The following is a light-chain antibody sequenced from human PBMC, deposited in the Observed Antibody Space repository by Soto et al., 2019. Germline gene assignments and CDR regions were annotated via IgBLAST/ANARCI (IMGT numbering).Light chain of an antibody. Sequence: PGLTQPRPRSRSPGQSVTISCTRNSSDVGGYNFVSWFPEHPGKAPILIIYDVIKRPSGVPHHFSGANSGNTASLTISGLQAEDEADYFCCSYAGSYSHVFGTGTKVTVL. CDR1: SSDVGGYNF. CDR3: CSYAGSYSHV. CDR2: DVI. V-gene: IGLV2-11*01. J-gene: IGLJ1*01.